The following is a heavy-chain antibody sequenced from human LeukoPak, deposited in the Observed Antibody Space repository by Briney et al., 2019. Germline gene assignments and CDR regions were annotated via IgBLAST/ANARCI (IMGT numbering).Heavy chain of an antibody. D-gene: IGHD4-17*01. CDR3: AGYGDYPS. CDR1: GFTISNYD. V-gene: IGHV3-48*02. Sequence: PGGSLRLSCAASGFTISNYDMHWMRQAPGKGLEWLSYSSINGNTISYADSVKGRFTISRDSAKNSLYLEMNSLRDEDTAMYYCAGYGDYPSWGQGTLVTVSS. J-gene: IGHJ5*02. CDR2: SSINGNTI.